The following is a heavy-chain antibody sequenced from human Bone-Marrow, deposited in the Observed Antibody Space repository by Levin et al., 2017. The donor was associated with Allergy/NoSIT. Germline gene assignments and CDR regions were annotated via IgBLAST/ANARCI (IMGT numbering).Heavy chain of an antibody. J-gene: IGHJ6*02. D-gene: IGHD4-23*01. CDR1: GFTFSNYA. V-gene: IGHV3-23*01. Sequence: GESLKISCAVSGFTFSNYAMNWVRQAPGKGLEWVSGISGSSFTIYYSDSVQGRFTISRDNSKNTLYLQMNSLRTEDTAVYFCARCGTSDLDQYGMDVWGQGTTVTVSS. CDR2: ISGSSFTI. CDR3: ARCGTSDLDQYGMDV.